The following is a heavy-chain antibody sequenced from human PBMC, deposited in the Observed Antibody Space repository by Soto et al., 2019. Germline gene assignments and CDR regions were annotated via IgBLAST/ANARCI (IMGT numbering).Heavy chain of an antibody. CDR1: GFTFINHW. J-gene: IGHJ5*02. D-gene: IGHD1-26*01. Sequence: PGGSLRLSCAASGFTFINHWMHWVRQVPGKGLVWVSRINSDGSSTNYADSVKGRFTISRDNAKNTLYLQMNSLRAEDTAVYYCAAGSGSYSWFDPWGQGTLVTVSS. CDR2: INSDGSST. CDR3: AAGSGSYSWFDP. V-gene: IGHV3-74*01.